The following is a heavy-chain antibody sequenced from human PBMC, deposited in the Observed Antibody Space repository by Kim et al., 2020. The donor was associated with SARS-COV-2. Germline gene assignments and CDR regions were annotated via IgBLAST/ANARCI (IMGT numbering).Heavy chain of an antibody. J-gene: IGHJ4*02. CDR1: GGSISSYY. D-gene: IGHD3-22*01. CDR3: ASYDSRDFDY. CDR2: IYYSGST. Sequence: SETLSLTCTVSGGSISSYYWSWIRQPPGKGLEWIGYIYYSGSTNYNPSLKSRVTISVDTSKNQFSLKLSSVTAADTAVYYCASYDSRDFDYWGQGTLVTV. V-gene: IGHV4-59*08.